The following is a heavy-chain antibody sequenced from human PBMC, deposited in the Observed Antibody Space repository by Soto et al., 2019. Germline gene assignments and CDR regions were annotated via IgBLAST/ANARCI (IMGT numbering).Heavy chain of an antibody. J-gene: IGHJ6*02. CDR2: IYYSGNP. CDR1: GDSISSNY. V-gene: IGHV4-59*08. CDR3: ARYSPLLDNDYYGIAV. D-gene: IGHD2-21*01. Sequence: PSETLSLTCTVSGDSISSNYWSWIRQPPGKGLEWIGYIYYSGNPTYNPSFKSRVTMSVDRSKNQFSLRLSSLTAADTAVYYCARYSPLLDNDYYGIAVWGQGTTVTVSS.